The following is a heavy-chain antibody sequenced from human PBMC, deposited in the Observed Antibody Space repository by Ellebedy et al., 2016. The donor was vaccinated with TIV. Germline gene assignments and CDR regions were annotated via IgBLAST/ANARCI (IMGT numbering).Heavy chain of an antibody. J-gene: IGHJ4*02. CDR3: ARAARVFGVVITPLFDY. CDR1: GFTFSSYG. V-gene: IGHV3-30*03. CDR2: ISYDGSNK. Sequence: GESLKISCAASGFTFSSYGMHWVRQAPGKGLEWVAVISYDGSNKYYADSVKGRFTISRDNAKNSLYLQMNSLRAEDTAVYYCARAARVFGVVITPLFDYWGQGTLVTVSS. D-gene: IGHD3-3*01.